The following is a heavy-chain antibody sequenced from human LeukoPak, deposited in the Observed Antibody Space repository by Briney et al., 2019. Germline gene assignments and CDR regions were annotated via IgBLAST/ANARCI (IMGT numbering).Heavy chain of an antibody. CDR1: GGSISSYY. J-gene: IGHJ4*02. CDR2: IYYSGST. CDR3: ASPGIVAAGTDRGFDY. Sequence: PSQTLSLTCTVSGGSISSYYWSWIREPPGKGLGWIGCIYYSGSTNYNPSLRSRVTISVDTSKNECSLKLSSVTAADTAVYYCASPGIVAAGTDRGFDYWGQGTLVTVSS. V-gene: IGHV4-59*01. D-gene: IGHD6-13*01.